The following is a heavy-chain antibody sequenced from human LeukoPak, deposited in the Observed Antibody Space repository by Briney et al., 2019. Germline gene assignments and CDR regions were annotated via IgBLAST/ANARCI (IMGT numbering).Heavy chain of an antibody. J-gene: IGHJ4*02. V-gene: IGHV4-4*07. CDR3: ARWTTLVRGFDY. D-gene: IGHD3-10*01. CDR2: IYISGST. Sequence: SETLSLTCTVSGGSISTYYWSWIRQPAGKGLEWIGRIYISGSTNYNPSLKSRVSMSVDTSKNHFSLKLSSVTAADTAVYYCARWTTLVRGFDYWGQGALVTVSS. CDR1: GGSISTYY.